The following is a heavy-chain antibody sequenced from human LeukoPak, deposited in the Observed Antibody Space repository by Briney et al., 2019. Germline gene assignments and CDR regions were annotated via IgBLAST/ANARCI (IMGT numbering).Heavy chain of an antibody. J-gene: IGHJ6*02. CDR2: INHEGGDI. V-gene: IGHV3-7*01. CDR3: ATYINWVAGDV. Sequence: GGSLRLSCAASGFTFDKSWMSWVRQAPGKGLEWVANINHEGGDIQYVDSVKGRFTISRDNAKDSVYMQMNSLRAEDTAVYHCATYINWVAGDVWGQGTTVTVSS. D-gene: IGHD1-1*01. CDR1: GFTFDKSW.